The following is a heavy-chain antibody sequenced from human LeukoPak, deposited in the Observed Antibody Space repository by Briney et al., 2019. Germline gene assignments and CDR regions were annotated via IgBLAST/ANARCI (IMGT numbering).Heavy chain of an antibody. D-gene: IGHD1-26*01. V-gene: IGHV3-23*01. Sequence: PGGSLRLSCAASGFTFSSYAMSWVRQAPGKGLEWVSAISGSGGSTYYADPVKGRFTISRDNSKNTLYLQMNSLRAEDTAVYYCAKDLAGATCFDYWGQGTLVTVSS. J-gene: IGHJ4*02. CDR3: AKDLAGATCFDY. CDR2: ISGSGGST. CDR1: GFTFSSYA.